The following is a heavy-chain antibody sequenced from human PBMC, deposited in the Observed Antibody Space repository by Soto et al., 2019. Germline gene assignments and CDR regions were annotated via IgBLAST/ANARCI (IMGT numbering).Heavy chain of an antibody. CDR2: IYTSGST. Sequence: LALTCTVSGGSISSYYWSWIRQPAGKGLEWIGRIYTSGSTNYNPSLKSRVTMSVDTSKNQFSLKPSSVTAADTAVYYCARDARGYCTNGVCYSGSNYWGQGTLVTVSS. CDR1: GGSISSYY. V-gene: IGHV4-4*07. CDR3: ARDARGYCTNGVCYSGSNY. J-gene: IGHJ4*02. D-gene: IGHD2-8*01.